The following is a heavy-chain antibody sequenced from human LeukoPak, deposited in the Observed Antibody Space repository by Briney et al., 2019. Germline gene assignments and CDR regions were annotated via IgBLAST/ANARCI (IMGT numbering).Heavy chain of an antibody. Sequence: GGSLRLSCAASGFTVSSNYMSWVRQAPGKGLEWVSVIYSGGSTYYADSVKGRFTISRDNSKNTLYLQMNSLRAEDTAVYYCATTKRPYYYYGMDDWGQGTTVTVSS. V-gene: IGHV3-66*01. CDR3: ATTKRPYYYYGMDD. CDR1: GFTVSSNY. D-gene: IGHD2-8*01. J-gene: IGHJ6*02. CDR2: IYSGGST.